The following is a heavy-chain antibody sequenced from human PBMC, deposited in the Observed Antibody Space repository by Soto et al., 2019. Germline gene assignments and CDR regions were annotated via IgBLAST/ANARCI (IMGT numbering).Heavy chain of an antibody. CDR1: GGCSSSSSYY. CDR3: ARQIIADDFSNFDY. Sequence: PSETLSLTGTVSGGCSSSSSYYWGWIRQPPGKGLEWLGSIYYSGSTYYNPSLKRRVTISVGTSKNQFSLKLSSVTAAATAVYFCARQIIADDFSNFDYCGQRPMVTVSS. V-gene: IGHV4-39*01. CDR2: IYYSGST. D-gene: IGHD3-3*01. J-gene: IGHJ4*02.